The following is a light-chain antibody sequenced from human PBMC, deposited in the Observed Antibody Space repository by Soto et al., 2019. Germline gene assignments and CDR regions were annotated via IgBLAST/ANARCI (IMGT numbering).Light chain of an antibody. CDR1: QGIRND. CDR3: QQSRSFPLT. Sequence: DIQMTQSPSSLSASVGDRVTITCRASQGIRNDLGWYQQKPGKAPKCLIYAASSLRSGVPSRFSGSGSGAHFSLTISSLQPEDVATYFCQQSRSFPLTFGGGTKVDIK. V-gene: IGKV1-17*01. J-gene: IGKJ4*01. CDR2: AAS.